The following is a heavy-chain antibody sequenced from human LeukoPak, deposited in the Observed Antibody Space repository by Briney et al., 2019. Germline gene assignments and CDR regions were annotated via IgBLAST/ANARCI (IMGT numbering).Heavy chain of an antibody. CDR1: GYTFTGYY. V-gene: IGHV1-2*02. J-gene: IGHJ4*02. CDR3: ARTESKCTSTSCYTEDY. CDR2: TNPNNGGT. Sequence: GASVKVSCKASGYTFTGYYMHWVRQAPGQGLEWMGWTNPNNGGTNYAQKFQGRVTMTRDTSIGTAYMELSRLRSDDTAVYYCARTESKCTSTSCYTEDYWGQGTLVTVSS. D-gene: IGHD2-2*02.